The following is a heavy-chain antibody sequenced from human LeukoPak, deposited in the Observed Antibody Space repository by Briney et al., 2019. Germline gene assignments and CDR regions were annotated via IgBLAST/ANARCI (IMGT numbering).Heavy chain of an antibody. CDR2: INPNSGGT. CDR3: ARLQMSSNGDY. J-gene: IGHJ4*02. D-gene: IGHD4/OR15-4a*01. CDR1: GYTFTGYY. Sequence: ASVKVSCKASGYTFTGYYMHWVRQAPGQGLEWMGWINPNSGGTNYAQKFQGRVTMTRNTSISTAYMELSSLRSEDTAVYYCARLQMSSNGDYWGQGTLVTVSS. V-gene: IGHV1-2*02.